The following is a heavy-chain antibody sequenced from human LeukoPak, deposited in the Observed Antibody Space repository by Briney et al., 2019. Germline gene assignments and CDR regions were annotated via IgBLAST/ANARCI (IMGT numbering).Heavy chain of an antibody. V-gene: IGHV4-39*01. Sequence: SETLSHTCTVSGGSISSSSYYWGWIRQPPGKGREWIVRIYYSGSTYNNPSLKSRVTIYVDTSKTQFSLKLSSVTAADTAVYYCAIGYCSGGSCLVFDYWAREPWSPSPQ. D-gene: IGHD2-15*01. CDR1: GGSISSSSYY. J-gene: IGHJ4*02. CDR3: AIGYCSGGSCLVFDY. CDR2: IYYSGST.